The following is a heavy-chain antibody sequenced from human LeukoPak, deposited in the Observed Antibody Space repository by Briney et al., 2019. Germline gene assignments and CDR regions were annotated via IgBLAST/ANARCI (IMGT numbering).Heavy chain of an antibody. CDR3: ARASSLTAVAGTHWFHP. CDR1: GGSISSSSYY. J-gene: IGHJ5*02. CDR2: TYYSGST. Sequence: SETLSLTCTVSGGSISSSSYYWGWIRQPPGKGLEWIGSTYYSGSTYYNPSLKSRVTISVDTSKNHFSLKLSSVTAADTAVYYCARASSLTAVAGTHWFHPWGQGTLVTVSS. V-gene: IGHV4-39*01. D-gene: IGHD6-19*01.